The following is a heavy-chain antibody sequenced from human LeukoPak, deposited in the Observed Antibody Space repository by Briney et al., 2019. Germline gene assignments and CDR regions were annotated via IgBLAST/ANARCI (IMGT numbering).Heavy chain of an antibody. CDR3: AKAGGYCSAGTCYSNF. Sequence: GRSLRLSCAASGFTFSDYAIHWVRQAPGKGLEWVAIISYDGSNQYYDDSVKGRFTISRDNSRNTLYLQMNSLGVEDTAVYYCAKAGGYCSAGTCYSNFWGQGTLVTVSS. CDR1: GFTFSDYA. CDR2: ISYDGSNQ. V-gene: IGHV3-30*18. D-gene: IGHD2-15*01. J-gene: IGHJ4*02.